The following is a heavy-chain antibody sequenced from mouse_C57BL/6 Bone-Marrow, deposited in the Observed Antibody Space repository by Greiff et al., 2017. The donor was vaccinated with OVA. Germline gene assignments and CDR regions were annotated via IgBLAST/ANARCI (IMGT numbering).Heavy chain of an antibody. V-gene: IGHV1-55*01. CDR2: IYPGSGST. D-gene: IGHD1-1*01. CDR3: ARERRDYYGSSFYYFDY. Sequence: VQLQQPGAELVKPGASVKMSCKASGYTFTSYWITWVKQRPGQGLEWIGDIYPGSGSTNYNEKFKSKATLTVDTSSSTAYMQLSSLTSEDSAVYYCARERRDYYGSSFYYFDYWGQGTTLTVSS. J-gene: IGHJ2*01. CDR1: GYTFTSYW.